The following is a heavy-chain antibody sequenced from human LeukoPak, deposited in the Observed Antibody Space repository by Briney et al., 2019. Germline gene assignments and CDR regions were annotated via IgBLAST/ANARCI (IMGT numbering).Heavy chain of an antibody. CDR1: GFTFSSYA. Sequence: PGGSLRHSCAASGFTFSSYAMHWVRQAPGKGLEWVAVISYDGSNKYYADSVKGRFTISRDNSKNTLYLQMNSLRAEDTAVYYCARDYRGSLYYYYGMDVWGQGTTVTVSS. V-gene: IGHV3-30-3*01. CDR3: ARDYRGSLYYYYGMDV. CDR2: ISYDGSNK. D-gene: IGHD2-15*01. J-gene: IGHJ6*02.